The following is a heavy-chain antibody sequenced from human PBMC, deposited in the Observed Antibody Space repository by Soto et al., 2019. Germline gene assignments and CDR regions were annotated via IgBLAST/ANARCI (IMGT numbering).Heavy chain of an antibody. CDR2: ISWNSGSI. V-gene: IGHV3-9*01. CDR1: GFTFGDYA. J-gene: IGHJ4*02. CDR3: AKDKDSRYYFDY. Sequence: PGGSLRLSCAASGFTFGDYAMHWVRQAPGKGLEWVSGISWNSGSIGYADSVKGRFTISRDNAKNSLYLQMNSLRAEDTALYYCAKDKDSRYYFDYWGQGTLVTVSS.